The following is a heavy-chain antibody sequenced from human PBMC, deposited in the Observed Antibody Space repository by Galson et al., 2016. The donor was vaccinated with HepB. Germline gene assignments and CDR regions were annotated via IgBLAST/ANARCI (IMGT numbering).Heavy chain of an antibody. Sequence: TLSLTCAVSGGSISSSNWWNWVRKPPGKGLEWIGEIYHSGTTNYNPTLKSRVTISVDKSKNQFSLNLSSVTAADTAVYYCARDDVETLGFRGLANWFDPWGQGTLVTVSS. D-gene: IGHD3/OR15-3a*01. CDR1: GGSISSSNW. CDR2: IYHSGTT. J-gene: IGHJ5*02. V-gene: IGHV4-4*02. CDR3: ARDDVETLGFRGLANWFDP.